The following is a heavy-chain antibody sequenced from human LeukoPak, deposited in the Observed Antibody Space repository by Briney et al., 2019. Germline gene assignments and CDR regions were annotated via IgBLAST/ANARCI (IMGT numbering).Heavy chain of an antibody. J-gene: IGHJ4*02. CDR1: GFTFSSYA. CDR2: ISGSGGST. CDR3: AKLRDIVVVPAATFDY. Sequence: GGSLRLSCAASGFTFSSYAMSWVRQAPGKGLEWASAISGSGGSTYYADSVKGRFTISRDNSKNTLYLQMNSLRAEDTAVYYCAKLRDIVVVPAATFDYWGQGTLVTVSS. D-gene: IGHD2-2*01. V-gene: IGHV3-23*01.